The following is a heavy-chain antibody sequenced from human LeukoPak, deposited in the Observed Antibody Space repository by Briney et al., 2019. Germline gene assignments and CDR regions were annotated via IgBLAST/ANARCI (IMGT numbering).Heavy chain of an antibody. Sequence: SETLSLTCTVSGGSLSSYYWSWIRQPPGKGLDWIGYIYYTGRVNYSPSLKSRVTISVYTSQNQSSLKLSSVTAADTAVYYCARRIVTTGDFDFWGQGTLVTVSS. CDR1: GGSLSSYY. CDR2: IYYTGRV. V-gene: IGHV4-59*08. J-gene: IGHJ4*02. CDR3: ARRIVTTGDFDF. D-gene: IGHD4-11*01.